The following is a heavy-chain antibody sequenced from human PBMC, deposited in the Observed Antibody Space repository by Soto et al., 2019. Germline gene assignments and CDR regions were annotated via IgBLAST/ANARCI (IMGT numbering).Heavy chain of an antibody. CDR2: IYYTGST. D-gene: IGHD2-2*01. J-gene: IGHJ4*02. V-gene: IGHV4-61*01. Sequence: ASATLSLTCTVSGGSVNSDSYYWSWIRQPPGKGLEWIGYIYYTGSTNYNPSLKSRVTISLDTSRNQFSLKLSSVTAAETAVFYGAREYAHYTEDFDDWGQGARVSVSS. CDR1: GGSVNSDSYY. CDR3: AREYAHYTEDFDD.